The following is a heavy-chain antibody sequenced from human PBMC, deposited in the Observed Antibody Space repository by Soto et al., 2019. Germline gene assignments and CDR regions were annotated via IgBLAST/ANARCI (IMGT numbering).Heavy chain of an antibody. J-gene: IGHJ6*02. D-gene: IGHD6-13*01. CDR1: GFTFSSYW. CDR2: INQDGSEE. V-gene: IGHV3-7*01. Sequence: EVQLVESGGGLVQPGGSLRLSCVDSGFTFSSYWMSWARQAGGKGLEWVGNINQDGSEENYVDSVKGRFTISRDNAKNSMYLQMNSLRAEDTAVYYCARIAASGRGWDVWGQGTTVVVSS. CDR3: ARIAASGRGWDV.